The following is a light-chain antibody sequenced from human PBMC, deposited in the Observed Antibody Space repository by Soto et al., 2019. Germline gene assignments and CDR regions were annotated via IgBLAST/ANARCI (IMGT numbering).Light chain of an antibody. CDR3: AAWDDSLSYVV. V-gene: IGLV1-47*01. J-gene: IGLJ2*01. CDR2: RNN. Sequence: QSVLTQPPSASGTPGQRVTISCYGSSSNIGSNYVYWYQQLPGTAPKLLIYRNNQRPSGVPDRFSGSKSGTSASLAISGLRSEDEADYYCAAWDDSLSYVVFGGGTKLTVL. CDR1: SSNIGSNY.